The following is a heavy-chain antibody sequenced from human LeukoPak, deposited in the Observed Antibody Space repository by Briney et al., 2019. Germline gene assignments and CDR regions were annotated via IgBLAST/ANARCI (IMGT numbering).Heavy chain of an antibody. V-gene: IGHV1-69*13. CDR3: ARGQVRGYSGYAEFDY. CDR1: GGTYSSYA. Sequence: SVEVSCKASGGTYSSYAISWVRQAPGQGLEWMGGIIPIFGTANYAQKFQGRVTITADESTSTAYMELSSLRSEDTAVYYCARGQVRGYSGYAEFDYWGQGTLVTVSS. CDR2: IIPIFGTA. D-gene: IGHD5-12*01. J-gene: IGHJ4*02.